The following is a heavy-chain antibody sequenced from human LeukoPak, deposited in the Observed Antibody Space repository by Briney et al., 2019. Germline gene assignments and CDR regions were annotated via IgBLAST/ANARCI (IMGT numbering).Heavy chain of an antibody. D-gene: IGHD5-18*01. V-gene: IGHV3-21*01. Sequence: GGSLRLSCAASGFTFSDYYMNWVRQAPGKGLEWVSSISSSSSYIYYADSVKGRFTISRDNAKNSLYLQMNSLRAEDTAVYYCAREPPDTAMVMDFDYWGQGTLVTVSS. CDR3: AREPPDTAMVMDFDY. J-gene: IGHJ4*02. CDR2: ISSSSSYI. CDR1: GFTFSDYY.